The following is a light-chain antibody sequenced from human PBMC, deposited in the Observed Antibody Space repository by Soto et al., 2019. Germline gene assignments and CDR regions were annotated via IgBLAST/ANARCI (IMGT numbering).Light chain of an antibody. CDR2: ATS. Sequence: IVWTQSPGTLSSSPGERATLSCRASQSVDSTYLAWYQQKPDQSPRLLIYATSTRAAGIPDRFSGSGSGTDFTLTICRLEPDDVAVYYCQQYDTSPPMYTFGQGTKVDIK. J-gene: IGKJ2*01. CDR3: QQYDTSPPMYT. CDR1: QSVDSTY. V-gene: IGKV3-20*01.